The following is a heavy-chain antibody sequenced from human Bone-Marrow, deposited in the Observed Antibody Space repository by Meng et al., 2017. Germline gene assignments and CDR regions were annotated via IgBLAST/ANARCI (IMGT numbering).Heavy chain of an antibody. CDR2: ISYDGNNK. CDR1: GYTFNNYA. CDR3: ARDGSLSFGELDYFDY. J-gene: IGHJ4*02. D-gene: IGHD3-10*01. V-gene: IGHV3-30*01. Sequence: SCKASGYTFNNYAIHWVRQAPDKGLEWVALISYDGNNKYYADSVKGRFTVSRDSSKNTLYLQMNSLRAEDTAVYFCARDGSLSFGELDYFDYWGQGTPVTVSS.